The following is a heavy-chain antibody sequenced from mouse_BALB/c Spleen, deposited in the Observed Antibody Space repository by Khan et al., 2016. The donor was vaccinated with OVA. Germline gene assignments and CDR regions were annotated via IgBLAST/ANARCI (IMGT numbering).Heavy chain of an antibody. CDR1: GYSIPSDYA. D-gene: IGHD2-3*01. CDR3: ARDGSRYNYAMDY. J-gene: IGHJ4*01. Sequence: EVQLQESGPGLVKPSQSLSLTCTVTGYSIPSDYAWNWIRQFPGNKLEWMGYISYSGSTNYNPALKSRISIPRDPSKNQFFLQLNSVTTEDTATYDCARDGSRYNYAMDYWGQGTSVTVSS. CDR2: ISYSGST. V-gene: IGHV3-2*02.